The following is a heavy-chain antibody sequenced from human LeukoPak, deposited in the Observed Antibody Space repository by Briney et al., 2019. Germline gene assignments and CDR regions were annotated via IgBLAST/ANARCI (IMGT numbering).Heavy chain of an antibody. Sequence: GGSLRLSCSASGFTFSRYAMHWVRQPPGKGLEYVSAITNNGRSTYYADSVKGGFTISRDNSKNTLYLQMSSLRAEDTAVYYCASTYSYDSSGYYPFDYWGQGTLVTVPS. D-gene: IGHD3-22*01. V-gene: IGHV3-64D*06. CDR3: ASTYSYDSSGYYPFDY. J-gene: IGHJ4*02. CDR2: ITNNGRST. CDR1: GFTFSRYA.